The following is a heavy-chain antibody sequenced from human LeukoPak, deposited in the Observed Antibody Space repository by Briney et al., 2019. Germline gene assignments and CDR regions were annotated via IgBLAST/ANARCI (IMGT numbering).Heavy chain of an antibody. CDR1: GFTFSSYG. D-gene: IGHD1-26*01. J-gene: IGHJ6*02. V-gene: IGHV3-30*18. Sequence: GRSLRLSCAASGFTFSSYGMHWVRQAPGKGLEWEAAISYDGSNKYYADSVKGRFTISRDNSKNTLYLQMNSLRAEDKELYYRTKDSGWELHESDYYYYYGMDVWGQGTTVTVSS. CDR2: ISYDGSNK. CDR3: TKDSGWELHESDYYYYYGMDV.